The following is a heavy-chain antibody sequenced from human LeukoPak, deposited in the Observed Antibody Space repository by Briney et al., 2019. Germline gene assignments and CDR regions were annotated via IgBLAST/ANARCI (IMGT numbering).Heavy chain of an antibody. V-gene: IGHV4-4*07. CDR2: FHTSGTT. D-gene: IGHD2-8*02. CDR3: ARDEGYWLGSSYYYNGMGV. J-gene: IGHJ6*02. CDR1: GGSITNNY. Sequence: SATLSLTCTVSGGSITNNYWSWIRQPAGRGLEWIGNFHTSGTTNYNPSLESRVTMSIDTSKNEFSLKVYSVTAADTAVYYCARDEGYWLGSSYYYNGMGVWGQGTTVTVSS.